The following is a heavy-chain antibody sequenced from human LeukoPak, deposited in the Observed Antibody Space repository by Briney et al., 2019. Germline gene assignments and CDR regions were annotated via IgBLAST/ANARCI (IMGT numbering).Heavy chain of an antibody. V-gene: IGHV3-48*01. J-gene: IGHJ4*01. CDR2: ISSVSSTI. CDR3: ALYGAYFEF. D-gene: IGHD4-17*01. CDR1: GFIFSSYS. Sequence: GGSLRLSCAASGFIFSSYSMNWVRQAPGKGLEWVSYISSVSSTIYYADSVKGRFTISKDFSNNTLYLHLKTVRPDDTAVYYCALYGAYFEFWGHGTLVTVSS.